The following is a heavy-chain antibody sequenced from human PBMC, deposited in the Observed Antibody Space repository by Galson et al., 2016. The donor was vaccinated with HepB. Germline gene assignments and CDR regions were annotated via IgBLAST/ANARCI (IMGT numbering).Heavy chain of an antibody. CDR2: IYWDDDK. V-gene: IGHV2-5*02. CDR1: GFSLSTSGVG. Sequence: PALVKPTQTLTLTCTFSGFSLSTSGVGVAWIRQPPAKALEWLALIYWDDDKRYNPSLKSRLTITKYTSKNQVVLKLTNMDPVDTATYYCAHFKNCRGGRCPNYFEPWGQGTLATVSS. CDR3: AHFKNCRGGRCPNYFEP. D-gene: IGHD2-15*01. J-gene: IGHJ5*02.